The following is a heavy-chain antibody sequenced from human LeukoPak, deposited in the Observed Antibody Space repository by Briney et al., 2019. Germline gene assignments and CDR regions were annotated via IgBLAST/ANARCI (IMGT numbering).Heavy chain of an antibody. D-gene: IGHD1-1*01. V-gene: IGHV3-53*01. Sequence: GGSLRLSCAASGFTVSSNYMSWVRQAPGKGLEWVSVIYSGGSTYYADSVKGRFTISRDNSKNTLYLQMNSLRAEDTAVYYCGSGTTAGASPTDYWGQGALVTVSS. J-gene: IGHJ4*02. CDR3: GSGTTAGASPTDY. CDR2: IYSGGST. CDR1: GFTVSSNY.